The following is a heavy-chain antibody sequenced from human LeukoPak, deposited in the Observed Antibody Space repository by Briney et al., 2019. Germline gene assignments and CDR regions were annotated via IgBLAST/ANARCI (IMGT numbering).Heavy chain of an antibody. V-gene: IGHV3-48*02. CDR3: ARDPRSSGWSIYYFDN. J-gene: IGHJ4*02. Sequence: PGGSLRLSCAASGFTFSSYSMNWVRQAPEKGLEWVSYISTSSNTIYYADAVKGRFTISRDNAKNSLYLRMHSLRDEDTAVYYCARDPRSSGWSIYYFDNWGQETLLTVSS. CDR2: ISTSSNTI. CDR1: GFTFSSYS. D-gene: IGHD6-19*01.